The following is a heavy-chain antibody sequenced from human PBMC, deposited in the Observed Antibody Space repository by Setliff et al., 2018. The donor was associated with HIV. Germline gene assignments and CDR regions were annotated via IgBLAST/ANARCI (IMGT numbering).Heavy chain of an antibody. J-gene: IGHJ4*02. Sequence: SETLSLTCAVSGYAIRSGYYWGWIRQSPGKGLEWIGTMFRTGTSYYNPSLTSRVTISQDTSKNQFSLELTSVTAADTAVYYCATVDGTRYLDYWGQGKLVTVSS. CDR2: MFRTGTS. D-gene: IGHD1-1*01. CDR1: GYAIRSGYY. V-gene: IGHV4-38-2*01. CDR3: ATVDGTRYLDY.